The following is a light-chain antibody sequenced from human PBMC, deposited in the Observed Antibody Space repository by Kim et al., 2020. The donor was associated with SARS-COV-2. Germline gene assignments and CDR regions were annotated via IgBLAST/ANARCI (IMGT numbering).Light chain of an antibody. J-gene: IGLJ2*01. CDR2: QDT. CDR3: QAWDSTTVV. Sequence: SGAPGQTASITCSGDDLGDKYACWYQQKPGQSPVLVIYQDTKRPSGIPERFSGSNSGNTATLTISGTQAMDEADYYCQAWDSTTVVFGGGTKLTVL. V-gene: IGLV3-1*01. CDR1: DLGDKY.